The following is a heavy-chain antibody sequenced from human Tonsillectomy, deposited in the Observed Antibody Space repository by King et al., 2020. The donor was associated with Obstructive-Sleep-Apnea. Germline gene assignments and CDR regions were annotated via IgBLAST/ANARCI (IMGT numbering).Heavy chain of an antibody. CDR2: IIPILGIT. D-gene: IGHD3-22*01. Sequence: QLVQSGAEVKKPGSSVKVSCKASGGTFSSDAISWVRQAPGQGLEWMGGIIPILGITKYTQKFQDRVTITADKSTSTAYMELSSLRSEDTAVYYCAKSHYYYDTYQTDWVDYWGQGTLVTVSS. V-gene: IGHV1-69*09. CDR1: GGTFSSDA. J-gene: IGHJ4*02. CDR3: AKSHYYYDTYQTDWVDY.